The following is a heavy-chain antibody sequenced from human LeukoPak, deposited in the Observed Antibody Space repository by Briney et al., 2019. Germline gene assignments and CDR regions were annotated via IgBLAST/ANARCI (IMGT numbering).Heavy chain of an antibody. Sequence: SETLSLTCTVSGGSISSSSYYWGWIRQPPGKGLEWIGSIYYSGSTYYNPSFKSRVTISVDTSKNQFSLKLSSVTAADTAVYYCARARDSSGYWVQDAFDIWGQGTMVTVSS. D-gene: IGHD3-22*01. CDR3: ARARDSSGYWVQDAFDI. CDR2: IYYSGST. CDR1: GGSISSSSYY. V-gene: IGHV4-39*07. J-gene: IGHJ3*02.